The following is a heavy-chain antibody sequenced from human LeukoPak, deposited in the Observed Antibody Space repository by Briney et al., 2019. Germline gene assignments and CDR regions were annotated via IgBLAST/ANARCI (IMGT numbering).Heavy chain of an antibody. CDR2: ISAYNGNT. Sequence: APVTVSCKASGYTFINSGITWVRQAPGQGLEWMGRISAYNGNTDYAQKFQGRVTMTTDTSTTTAYMHLTSLSSDDTAVYYCARGRDKGDYWGQGTLVTVSS. V-gene: IGHV1-18*01. CDR1: GYTFINSG. J-gene: IGHJ4*02. CDR3: ARGRDKGDY.